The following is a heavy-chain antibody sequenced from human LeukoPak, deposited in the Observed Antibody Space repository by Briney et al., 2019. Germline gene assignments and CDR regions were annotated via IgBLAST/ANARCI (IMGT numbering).Heavy chain of an antibody. CDR3: ARLGYSSGWTPAEYFQH. Sequence: PSETLSLTCTVSGGSISSSSYYWGWIRQPPGKGLEWIGSIYYSGSTYYNPSLKSRVTISVDTSKNQFSLKLSSVTAADTAVYYCARLGYSSGWTPAEYFQHWGQGTLVTVSS. V-gene: IGHV4-39*01. CDR1: GGSISSSSYY. CDR2: IYYSGST. J-gene: IGHJ1*01. D-gene: IGHD6-19*01.